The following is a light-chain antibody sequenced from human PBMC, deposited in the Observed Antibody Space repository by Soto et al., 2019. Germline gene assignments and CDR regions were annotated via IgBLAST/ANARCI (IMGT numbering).Light chain of an antibody. Sequence: QSVLTQPASASETPGQRVTISCSGSSSNIGSNTVNWYQQLPGTAPKLVVYSNNQRPSGVPDLFSGSKSGSSASLAISGLQSEDEADYYCAAWDDSLNAYVFGTGTKVTVL. CDR2: SNN. J-gene: IGLJ1*01. CDR1: SSNIGSNT. V-gene: IGLV1-44*01. CDR3: AAWDDSLNAYV.